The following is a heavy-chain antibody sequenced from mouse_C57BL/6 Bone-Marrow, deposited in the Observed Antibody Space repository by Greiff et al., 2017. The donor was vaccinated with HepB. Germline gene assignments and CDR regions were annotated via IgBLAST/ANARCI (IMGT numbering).Heavy chain of an antibody. Sequence: QVQLKQSGAELVKPGASVKISCKASGYAFSSYWMNWVKQRPGKGLEWIGQIYPGDGDTNYNGKFKGKATLTADKSSSTAYMQLSSLTSEDSAVYFCARTIPYDAMDYWGQGTSVTVSS. CDR3: ARTIPYDAMDY. J-gene: IGHJ4*01. CDR1: GYAFSSYW. V-gene: IGHV1-80*01. CDR2: IYPGDGDT.